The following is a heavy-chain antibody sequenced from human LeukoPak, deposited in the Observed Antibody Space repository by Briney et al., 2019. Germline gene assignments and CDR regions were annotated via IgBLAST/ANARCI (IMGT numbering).Heavy chain of an antibody. Sequence: PWETLSLTCTVSGGSISNYYWSWIRQPPGKGLEWIGSISYSGSTNYNPSLKGRITISIDTANNQFSLKLNSGTADATAEYYSKRTASGYYYGWGQGTLVTVSS. CDR3: KRTASGYYYG. J-gene: IGHJ4*02. D-gene: IGHD3-22*01. CDR2: ISYSGST. CDR1: GGSISNYY. V-gene: IGHV4-59*01.